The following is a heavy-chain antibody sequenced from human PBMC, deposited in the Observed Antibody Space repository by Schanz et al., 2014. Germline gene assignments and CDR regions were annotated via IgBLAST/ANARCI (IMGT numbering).Heavy chain of an antibody. CDR2: INSVGSNT. J-gene: IGHJ3*02. Sequence: EVQLLESGGGLVKPGGFLRLSCAASGFTFSSHWMHWVRQDPGKGLVWVARINSVGSNTDYADSVTGRFTISRDNAKNTLYLQMNTLRAEDTAVYYCARKMKLGVYGGKGHDSLDIWGQGTMVTVSS. CDR3: ARKMKLGVYGGKGHDSLDI. CDR1: GFTFSSHW. V-gene: IGHV3-74*02. D-gene: IGHD4-17*01.